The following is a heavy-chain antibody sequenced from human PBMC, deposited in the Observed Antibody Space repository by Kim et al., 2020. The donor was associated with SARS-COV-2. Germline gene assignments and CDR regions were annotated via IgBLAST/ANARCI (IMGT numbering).Heavy chain of an antibody. D-gene: IGHD6-19*01. CDR3: ASYISGWSYWYFDL. CDR2: INSDGSST. CDR1: GFTFSSYW. J-gene: IGHJ2*01. Sequence: GGSLRLSCAASGFTFSSYWMHWVRQAPGKGLVWVSRINSDGSSTSYADSVKGRFTISRDNAKNTLYLQMNSLRAEDTAVYYCASYISGWSYWYFDLWGRGTLVTVSS. V-gene: IGHV3-74*01.